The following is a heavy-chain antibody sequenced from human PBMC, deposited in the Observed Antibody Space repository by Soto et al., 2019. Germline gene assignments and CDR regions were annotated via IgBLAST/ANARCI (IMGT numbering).Heavy chain of an antibody. CDR3: AKEGALGLYYFDY. Sequence: GGSLRLSCAASGFTFSSYVMSWVRPAPQKKQEWVSTISTCGSNTYYADSVKGRFTISRVNSKNTLYLQMNSLRPEDTAVYYCAKEGALGLYYFDYWGQGTLVTVSS. V-gene: IGHV3-23*01. CDR2: ISTCGSNT. D-gene: IGHD3-10*01. CDR1: GFTFSSYV. J-gene: IGHJ4*02.